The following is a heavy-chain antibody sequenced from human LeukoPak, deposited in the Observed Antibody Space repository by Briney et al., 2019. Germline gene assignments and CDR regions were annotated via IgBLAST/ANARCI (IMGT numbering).Heavy chain of an antibody. CDR2: INHSGST. Sequence: SETLSLTCAVYGGSFSGYCWSWIRQPPGKGLEWIGEINHSGSTNYNPSLKSRVAISVDTSKNQFSLKLSSVTAADTAVYYCARYVHCSSTSCLGYYYYGMDVWGQGTTVTVSS. D-gene: IGHD2-2*01. CDR1: GGSFSGYC. V-gene: IGHV4-34*01. CDR3: ARYVHCSSTSCLGYYYYGMDV. J-gene: IGHJ6*02.